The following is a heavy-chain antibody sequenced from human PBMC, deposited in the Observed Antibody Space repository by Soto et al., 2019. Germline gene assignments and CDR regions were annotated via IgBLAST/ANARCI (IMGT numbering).Heavy chain of an antibody. D-gene: IGHD3-10*01. CDR3: ARDPPLLWFGELLSFYYYYMDV. CDR1: GYTFTSYG. V-gene: IGHV1-18*01. Sequence: QVQLVQSGAEVKKPGASVKVSCKASGYTFTSYGISWVRQAPGQGLEWMGWISAYNGNTNYAQKLQSIETMTTITSTSTAYMELMSLRSDGTAVYYCARDPPLLWFGELLSFYYYYMDVWGKGTTVTVSS. CDR2: ISAYNGNT. J-gene: IGHJ6*03.